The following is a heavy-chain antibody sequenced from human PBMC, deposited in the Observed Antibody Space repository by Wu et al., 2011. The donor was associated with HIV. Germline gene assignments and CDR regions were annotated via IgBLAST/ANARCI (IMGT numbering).Heavy chain of an antibody. Sequence: QVQLVQSGAEVMKPGASVKVSCKASGYTFTSYDISWVRQAPGQGLEWMGWISAYNGNTNYAQKLQGRITMTTDTSSSTAYMELRSLRSDDTAVYYCARKYCSGGGCYFYYWGQGTLVTVSS. V-gene: IGHV1-18*01. CDR1: GYTFTSYD. CDR2: ISAYNGNT. CDR3: ARKYCSGGGCYFYY. D-gene: IGHD2-15*01. J-gene: IGHJ4*02.